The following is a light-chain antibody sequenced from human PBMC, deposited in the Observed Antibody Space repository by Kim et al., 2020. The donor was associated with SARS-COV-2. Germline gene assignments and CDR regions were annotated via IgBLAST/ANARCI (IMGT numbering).Light chain of an antibody. CDR2: DAS. V-gene: IGKV1-33*01. CDR3: QQYGNLPT. J-gene: IGKJ4*01. Sequence: SESVGDRVTITCQASQDINNYLNWYQQKPGKAPNLLIYDASKLETGVPSRFSGSGSGTEFILTISSLQPEDIASYYCQQYGNLPTFGGGTKVDIK. CDR1: QDINNY.